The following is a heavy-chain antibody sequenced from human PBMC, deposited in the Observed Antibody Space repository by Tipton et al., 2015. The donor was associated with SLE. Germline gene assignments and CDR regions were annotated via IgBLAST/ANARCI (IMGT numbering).Heavy chain of an antibody. V-gene: IGHV4-31*03. CDR1: GGSVSSGGYY. J-gene: IGHJ4*02. D-gene: IGHD5-12*01. CDR3: ARGGVGGYDYFDY. Sequence: TLSLTCTVSGGSVSSGGYYWSWIRQHPGKGLEWIGYIYNSGGTDYSPSLKSRVTISADTSKNQFSLKLRSVTAADTAVYYCARGGVGGYDYFDYWGQGTLVTVSS. CDR2: IYNSGGT.